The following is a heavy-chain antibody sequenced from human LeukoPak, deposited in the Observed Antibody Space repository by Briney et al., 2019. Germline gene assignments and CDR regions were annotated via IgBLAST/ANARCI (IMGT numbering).Heavy chain of an antibody. D-gene: IGHD3-10*01. J-gene: IGHJ4*02. CDR2: INPNSGGT. CDR1: GYTFTSYD. CDR3: SVWFGEFAH. V-gene: IGHV1-2*02. Sequence: ASVKVSCKASGYTFTSYDINWVRQATGQGLEWMGWINPNSGGTNYAQRFQGMVTMTRDTSISTAYMDLGSLKSDDTATYFCSVWFGEFAHWGQGTLATVSS.